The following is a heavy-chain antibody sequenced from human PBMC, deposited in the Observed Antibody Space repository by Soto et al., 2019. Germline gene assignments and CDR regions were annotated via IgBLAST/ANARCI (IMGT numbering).Heavy chain of an antibody. D-gene: IGHD3-3*01. CDR3: ARGQRFSDWFDP. V-gene: IGHV4-4*07. Sequence: SETLSLTCTVSGGAISTYYWTWIRQPAGKALEWIGRIYSSGSTKYNPSLQSRVTMSLDTSKNQFSLRLTSVTAADTALYYCARGQRFSDWFDPWGQGTLVTVSS. J-gene: IGHJ5*02. CDR2: IYSSGST. CDR1: GGAISTYY.